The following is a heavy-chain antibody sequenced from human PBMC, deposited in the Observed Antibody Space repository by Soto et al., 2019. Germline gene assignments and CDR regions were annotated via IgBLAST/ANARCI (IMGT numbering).Heavy chain of an antibody. CDR1: GGSISSSNW. J-gene: IGHJ4*02. CDR2: IYHSGST. D-gene: IGHD6-13*01. V-gene: IGHV4-4*02. CDR3: ARDPSSWSDGESFDY. Sequence: QVQLQESGPGLVKPSGTLSLTCAVSGGSISSSNWWSWVRQPPGKGLEWIGEIYHSGSTNYNPSLKSRATISVDKSKNQFSLKLSSVTAADTAVYYCARDPSSWSDGESFDYWGQGTLVTVSS.